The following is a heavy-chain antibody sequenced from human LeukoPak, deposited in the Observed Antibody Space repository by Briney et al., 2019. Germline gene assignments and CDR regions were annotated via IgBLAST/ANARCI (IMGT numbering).Heavy chain of an antibody. J-gene: IGHJ4*02. CDR3: AKTPDYDFWSGNFDY. CDR1: GFTFSSYA. V-gene: IGHV3-23*01. D-gene: IGHD3-3*01. Sequence: GGSLRLSCAASGFTFSSYAMSWVRQAPGKGLEWVSAISGSGGSTYYADSVKGRFTISRDNSKNTLYLQMNSPRAEDTAVYYCAKTPDYDFWSGNFDYWGQGTLVTVSS. CDR2: ISGSGGST.